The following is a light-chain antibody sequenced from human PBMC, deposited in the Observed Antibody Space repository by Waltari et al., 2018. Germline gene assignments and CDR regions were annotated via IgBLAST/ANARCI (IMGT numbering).Light chain of an antibody. CDR2: DAS. Sequence: EIVLTQSPATLYLYPGQRATLSCRASQSVRSYLAWYRQRPGQAPRLLIYDASNRATGIPARFSGSGSGTDFTLTISSLEPEDFAVYYCQQRKNWPITFGQGTRLEIK. CDR1: QSVRSY. J-gene: IGKJ5*01. CDR3: QQRKNWPIT. V-gene: IGKV3-11*01.